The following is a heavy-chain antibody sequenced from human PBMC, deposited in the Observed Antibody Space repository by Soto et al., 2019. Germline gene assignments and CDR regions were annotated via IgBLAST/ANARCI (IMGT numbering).Heavy chain of an antibody. CDR3: ARDKGAVAYDAFDI. V-gene: IGHV3-48*01. D-gene: IGHD6-19*01. Sequence: GESLKISCAASGFSFSGYAMNWVRQAPGKGLEWVSYITLSSSSIFYADSVKGRFTISRDNAKNSLYLQMNSLRAEDTAVYFCARDKGAVAYDAFDIWGQGTMVTVSS. CDR1: GFSFSGYA. CDR2: ITLSSSSI. J-gene: IGHJ3*02.